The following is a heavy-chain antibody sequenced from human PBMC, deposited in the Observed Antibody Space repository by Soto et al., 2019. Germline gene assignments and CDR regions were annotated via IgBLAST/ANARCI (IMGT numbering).Heavy chain of an antibody. J-gene: IGHJ3*02. Sequence: GGSLRLSCAASGFTFSSYEMNWVRQALGKGLEWVSYISSSGSTIYYADSVKGRFTISRDNAKNSLYLQMNSLRAEDTAVYYCARDHAKSGSYDAFDIWGQGTMVTVSS. D-gene: IGHD1-26*01. CDR2: ISSSGSTI. CDR3: ARDHAKSGSYDAFDI. V-gene: IGHV3-48*03. CDR1: GFTFSSYE.